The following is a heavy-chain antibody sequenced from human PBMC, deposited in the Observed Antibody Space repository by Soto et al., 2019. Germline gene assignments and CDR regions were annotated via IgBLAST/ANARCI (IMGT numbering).Heavy chain of an antibody. CDR3: AREDRDRETGLVPAAIDGMDV. V-gene: IGHV1-69*08. CDR2: IIPIFGIA. J-gene: IGHJ6*02. CDR1: GGTFSRYS. Sequence: QVQLVQSGAEVKKPGSSVKVSCKASGGTFSRYSITWVRQAPGHGLEWIGRIIPIFGIASYAQKFQGRVTITADESTCTAYMELRSLRSDDTAVYYCAREDRDRETGLVPAAIDGMDVWGQGTTVTVSS. D-gene: IGHD2-2*01.